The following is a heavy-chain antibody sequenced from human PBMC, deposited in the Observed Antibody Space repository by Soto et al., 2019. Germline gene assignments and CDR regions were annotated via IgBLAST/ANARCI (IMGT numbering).Heavy chain of an antibody. CDR3: ARLNGYCISTNCHGYYGMDV. CDR1: GDSVSTNSYS. V-gene: IGHV4-39*01. Sequence: SETLSLTCTVSGDSVSTNSYSWGWIRQSPGKGLEWIGTIYSSENTYYNTSLLSQVTISVDTSKNEFSLRLSTVTAADTAVYYCARLNGYCISTNCHGYYGMDVWGQGTTVT. D-gene: IGHD2-2*03. J-gene: IGHJ6*02. CDR2: IYSSENT.